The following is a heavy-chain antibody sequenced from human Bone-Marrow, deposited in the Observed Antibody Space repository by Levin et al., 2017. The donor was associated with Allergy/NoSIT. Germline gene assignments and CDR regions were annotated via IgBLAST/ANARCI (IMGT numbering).Heavy chain of an antibody. CDR1: GFTFSSYW. J-gene: IGHJ4*02. CDR3: ARLRGYYDSGDY. CDR2: INGDGSST. Sequence: GESLKISCAVSGFTFSSYWMHWVRQTPEKGLLWVSRINGDGSSTAYADSVKGRFTISRDNPKNVLYLQMNSLTVEDTAVYYCARLRGYYDSGDYWGQGTLVTVSS. V-gene: IGHV3-74*03. D-gene: IGHD3-22*01.